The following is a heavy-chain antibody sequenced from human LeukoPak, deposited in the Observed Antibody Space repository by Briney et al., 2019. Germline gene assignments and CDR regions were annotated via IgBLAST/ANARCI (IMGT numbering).Heavy chain of an antibody. V-gene: IGHV1-69*05. CDR3: ARDQGNYDSSGYYFPI. D-gene: IGHD3-22*01. CDR2: IIPIFGTA. Sequence: SVKVSCKASGYTFTRYFIHWVRQAPGQGLEWMGGIIPIFGTANYAQKFQGRVTITTDESTSTAYMELSSLRSEDTAVYYCARDQGNYDSSGYYFPIWGQGTLVTVSS. CDR1: GYTFTRYF. J-gene: IGHJ4*02.